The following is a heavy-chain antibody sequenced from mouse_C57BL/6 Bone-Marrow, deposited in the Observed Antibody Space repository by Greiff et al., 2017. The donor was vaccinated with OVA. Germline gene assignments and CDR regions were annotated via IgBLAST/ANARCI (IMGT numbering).Heavy chain of an antibody. D-gene: IGHD2-4*01. V-gene: IGHV2-2*01. J-gene: IGHJ1*03. CDR1: GFSFTSYG. CDR2: IWSGGST. Sequence: VLLVESGPGLVQPSQSLSISCTVSGFSFTSYGVHWVRQSPGKGLEWLGVIWSGGSTDYNAAFISRLSISKDNSKSQVFLKMNSLQADDTAIYYCARMNYDCDIWYFDVWGTGTTVTVSS. CDR3: ARMNYDCDIWYFDV.